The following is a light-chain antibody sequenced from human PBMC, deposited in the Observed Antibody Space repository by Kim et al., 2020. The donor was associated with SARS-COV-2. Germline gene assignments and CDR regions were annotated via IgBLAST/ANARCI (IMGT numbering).Light chain of an antibody. J-gene: IGKJ5*01. V-gene: IGKV1-33*01. CDR2: DAS. CDR1: QDISNY. Sequence: DIQMTQSPSSLSASVGDRVTITCQASQDISNYLNWYQQKPGKAPKLLIYDASNLETGVPSRFSGSGSGTDFTFTISSLQPEDIATYYCQQYDNRHTGVTFGQGTRLEIK. CDR3: QQYDNRHTGVT.